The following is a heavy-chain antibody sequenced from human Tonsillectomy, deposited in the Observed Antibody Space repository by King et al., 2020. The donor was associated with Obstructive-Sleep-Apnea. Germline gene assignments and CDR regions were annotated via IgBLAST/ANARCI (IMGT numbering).Heavy chain of an antibody. Sequence: LVQSGAEVKKPGASVKVSCKASGYTFTGYNMHWVRQAPGQGLEWMGWINPNSGGTNYAQKFQGRVTMTRDTSISTAYMELSRLSADDTAVYYCARGGAERDSVLHYFDYWGQGILVTVSS. CDR1: GYTFTGYN. D-gene: IGHD2-8*01. CDR2: INPNSGGT. CDR3: ARGGAERDSVLHYFDY. V-gene: IGHV1-2*02. J-gene: IGHJ4*02.